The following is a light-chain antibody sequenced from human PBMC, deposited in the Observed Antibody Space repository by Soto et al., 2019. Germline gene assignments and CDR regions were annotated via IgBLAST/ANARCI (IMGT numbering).Light chain of an antibody. CDR3: QQYADWPKT. Sequence: ERVMTQSPATLSVSPGERATLSCRASQSVSTNLARYQQKPGEAPRLLIYAASTRAAGVPARFSGSGSGTEFTLTISSLQSEDFAVYFCQQYADWPKTFGQGTKVDIK. CDR1: QSVSTN. V-gene: IGKV3-15*01. CDR2: AAS. J-gene: IGKJ1*01.